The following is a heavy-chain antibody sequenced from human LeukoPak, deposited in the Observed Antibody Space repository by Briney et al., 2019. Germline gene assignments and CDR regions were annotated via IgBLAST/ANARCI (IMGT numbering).Heavy chain of an antibody. CDR1: GYTFTSYG. J-gene: IGHJ4*02. CDR2: VNPNSGNT. CDR3: ARGGVAVAGGHFDY. D-gene: IGHD6-19*01. Sequence: ASVKVSCKASGYTFTSYGINWVRQATGQGLEWMGWVNPNSGNTGYAQKFQGRVTMTRNTSISTAYMELSSLRSEDTAVYYCARGGVAVAGGHFDYWGQGTLVTVSS. V-gene: IGHV1-8*02.